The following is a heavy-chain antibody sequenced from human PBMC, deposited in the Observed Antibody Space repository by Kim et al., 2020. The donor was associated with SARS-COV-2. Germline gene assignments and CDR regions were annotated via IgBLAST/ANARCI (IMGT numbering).Heavy chain of an antibody. CDR1: GFTVSSNY. CDR3: ARVPPYLYYGMDV. CDR2: IYSGGST. J-gene: IGHJ6*02. D-gene: IGHD3-10*01. V-gene: IGHV3-53*01. Sequence: GGSLRLSCAASGFTVSSNYMSWVRQAPGKGLEWVSVIYSGGSTYYADSVKGRFTISRDNSKNTLYLQMNSLRAEDTAVYYCARVPPYLYYGMDVWGQGTTVTVSS.